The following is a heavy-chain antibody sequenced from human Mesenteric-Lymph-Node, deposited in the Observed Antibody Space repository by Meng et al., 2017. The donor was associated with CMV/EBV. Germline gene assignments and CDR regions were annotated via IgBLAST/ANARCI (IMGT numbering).Heavy chain of an antibody. CDR2: IYSTGST. Sequence: GSSNYMTWDRQAPGKGLECVSVIYSTGSTYYADSVKGRFTISRDNSKNTVYLQMNSLRAEDTGVYYCARGGVVVVPVVYYNYGMDVWGQGTTVTVSS. V-gene: IGHV3-66*03. D-gene: IGHD2-2*01. J-gene: IGHJ6*02. CDR3: ARGGVVVVPVVYYNYGMDV. CDR1: GSSNY.